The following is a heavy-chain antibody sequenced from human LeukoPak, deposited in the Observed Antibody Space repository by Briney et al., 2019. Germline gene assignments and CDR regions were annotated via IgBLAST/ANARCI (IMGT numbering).Heavy chain of an antibody. CDR3: ARARAPATAPFDY. CDR2: IYYSGST. Sequence: PSETLSLTCTVSGGSTSSGGYYWSWIRQHPGKGLEWIGYIYYSGSTYYNPSLKSRVTISVDTSKNQFSLKLSSVTAADTAVYYCARARAPATAPFDYWGQGTLVTVSS. CDR1: GGSTSSGGYY. D-gene: IGHD2-21*02. J-gene: IGHJ4*02. V-gene: IGHV4-31*03.